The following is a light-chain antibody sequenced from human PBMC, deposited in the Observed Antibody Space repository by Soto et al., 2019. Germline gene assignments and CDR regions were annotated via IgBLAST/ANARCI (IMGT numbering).Light chain of an antibody. J-gene: IGKJ5*01. CDR2: AAS. V-gene: IGKV1-17*01. Sequence: IQMTQSPSSLSASVGDRVTITCRASQGIRNDLAWYQQKPGNAPKRLIYAASSLQSGVPSRFSGSGSGTEFILTISSLQPEDFATYYCLQHNSYPITFGQGTRLEIK. CDR3: LQHNSYPIT. CDR1: QGIRND.